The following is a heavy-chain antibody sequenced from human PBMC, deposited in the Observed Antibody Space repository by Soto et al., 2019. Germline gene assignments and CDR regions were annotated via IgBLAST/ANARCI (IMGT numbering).Heavy chain of an antibody. J-gene: IGHJ4*02. D-gene: IGHD2-8*02. CDR2: IYYSGIT. V-gene: IGHV4-59*01. Sequence: QVQLQESGPGLVKPSETLSLTCTVSGGSISSYYWSWIRQPPGKGLEWIGYIYYSGITKYNPSLKSRVTISVDTSKSQFSRKLSSVTAADTAVYYCARGGGVYYFDYWGQGTLVTVSS. CDR1: GGSISSYY. CDR3: ARGGGVYYFDY.